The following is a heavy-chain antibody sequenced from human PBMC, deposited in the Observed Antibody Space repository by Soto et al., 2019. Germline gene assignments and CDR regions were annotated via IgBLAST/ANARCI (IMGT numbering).Heavy chain of an antibody. CDR2: ISWNSAGI. Sequence: LXLSCAASGFTFDDYAMHWVRQAPGKGLEWVSGISWNSAGIGYADSVKGRFTISRDNAKNSLYLQMNSLRAEDTALYYCAKDXRXXXFGGVLDYWGQGTLVTVSS. CDR3: AKDXRXXXFGGVLDY. D-gene: IGHD3-16*01. V-gene: IGHV3-9*01. J-gene: IGHJ4*02. CDR1: GFTFDDYA.